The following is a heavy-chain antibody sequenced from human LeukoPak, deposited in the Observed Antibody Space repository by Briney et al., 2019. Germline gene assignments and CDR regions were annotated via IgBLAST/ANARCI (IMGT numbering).Heavy chain of an antibody. J-gene: IGHJ5*02. CDR2: INSDGSIT. Sequence: GGSLRLSCAASGFTFSSYWMHRVRQAPGKGLVWVSLINSDGSITSYADSVKGRFTISRDNAKNTLFLQMNSLRAEDTAVYYCVREFGKIGGGTWGQGTLVTVSS. CDR3: VREFGKIGGGT. D-gene: IGHD3-16*01. CDR1: GFTFSSYW. V-gene: IGHV3-74*01.